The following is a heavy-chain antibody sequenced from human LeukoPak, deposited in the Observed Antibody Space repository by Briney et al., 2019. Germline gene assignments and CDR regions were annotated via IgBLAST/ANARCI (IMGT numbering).Heavy chain of an antibody. D-gene: IGHD6-19*01. J-gene: IGHJ3*01. Sequence: TLSLTCTVSGGSISSGSYYWSWIRQPAGKGLEWIGRIYTSGSTNYNPSLKSRVTISVDTSKNQFSLRLSSVTAADTAVYYCARETEKQWQYWGQGTTVTVSS. CDR2: IYTSGST. V-gene: IGHV4-61*02. CDR1: GGSISSGSYY. CDR3: ARETEKQWQY.